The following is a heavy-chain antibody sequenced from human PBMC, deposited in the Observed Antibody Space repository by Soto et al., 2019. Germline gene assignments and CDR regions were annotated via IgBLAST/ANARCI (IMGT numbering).Heavy chain of an antibody. CDR2: INAGNGNT. CDR1: GYTFTSYA. Sequence: ASEKVSCKASGYTFTSYAMHWVRQAPGQRLEWMGWINAGNGNTKYSQKFQGRVTITRDTSASTAYMELSSLRSEDTAVYYCATDPSNYYDSSGYHYYYYGMDVWGQGTTVTVSS. V-gene: IGHV1-3*01. CDR3: ATDPSNYYDSSGYHYYYYGMDV. D-gene: IGHD3-22*01. J-gene: IGHJ6*02.